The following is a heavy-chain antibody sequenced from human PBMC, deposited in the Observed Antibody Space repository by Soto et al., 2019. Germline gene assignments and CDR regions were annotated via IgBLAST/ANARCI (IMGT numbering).Heavy chain of an antibody. CDR3: ERGRYGDY. Sequence: QIHLVQSGAEVKKPGASVKVSCKGSGYGFTTYGITWARQAPGQGLEWMAGISAHNGNTNYAQKLQGRGTVTRDTSTTPTYMDLRSLRSDDTAVYYCERGRYGDYWGKGDLVTVSS. V-gene: IGHV1-18*01. J-gene: IGHJ4*02. CDR2: ISAHNGNT. CDR1: GYGFTTYG. D-gene: IGHD1-1*01.